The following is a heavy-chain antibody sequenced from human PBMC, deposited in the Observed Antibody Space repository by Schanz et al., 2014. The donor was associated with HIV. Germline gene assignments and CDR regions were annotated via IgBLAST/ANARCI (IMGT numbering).Heavy chain of an antibody. CDR1: GFTFGSYA. Sequence: EVQLLESGGGLVQPGGSLRLSCEASGFTFGSYAMSWVRQAPGKGLEWVSAISDSGGRTYYADSVQGRFTISRDDSKNTLYLRMNRLRVEDSAVYYCAKVRRLLTRWDWFDPWGQGTLVTVSS. J-gene: IGHJ5*02. CDR2: ISDSGGRT. CDR3: AKVRRLLTRWDWFDP. D-gene: IGHD6-25*01. V-gene: IGHV3-23*01.